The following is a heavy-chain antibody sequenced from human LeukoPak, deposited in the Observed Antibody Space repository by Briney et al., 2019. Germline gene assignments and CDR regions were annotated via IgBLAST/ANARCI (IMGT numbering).Heavy chain of an antibody. V-gene: IGHV3-66*01. J-gene: IGHJ4*02. CDR2: IYSGGST. CDR3: AKATDSSGYY. Sequence: PGGSLRLSCAASGFTVSSNYMNWVRQAPGKGLEWVSIIYSGGSTNYADSVKGRFTVSRDNSKNTLYLQMNSLRAEDTAVYYCAKATDSSGYYWGQGTLVTVSS. CDR1: GFTVSSNY. D-gene: IGHD3-22*01.